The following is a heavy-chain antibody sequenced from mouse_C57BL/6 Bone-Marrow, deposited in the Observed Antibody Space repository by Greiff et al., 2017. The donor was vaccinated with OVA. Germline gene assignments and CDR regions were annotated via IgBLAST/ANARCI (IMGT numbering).Heavy chain of an antibody. Sequence: QVQLKQSGAELARPGASVKMSCKASGYTFTSYTMHWVKQRPGQGLEWIGYINPSSGYPKYNQKFKDKATLTADKSSSTAYMQLSSLTSEDSAVYYCARQKPDSNYGDYWGQGTTLTVSS. J-gene: IGHJ2*01. V-gene: IGHV1-4*01. CDR3: ARQKPDSNYGDY. CDR2: INPSSGYP. CDR1: GYTFTSYT. D-gene: IGHD2-5*01.